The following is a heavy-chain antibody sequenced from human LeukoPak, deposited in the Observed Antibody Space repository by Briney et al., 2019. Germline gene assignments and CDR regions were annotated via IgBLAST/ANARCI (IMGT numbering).Heavy chain of an antibody. CDR1: GGSISSYY. D-gene: IGHD6-13*01. Sequence: SETLSLTCTVSGGSISSYYWSWIRQPPGKGLEWIGYIYYSGSTNYNPSLKSRVTISVDTSKNQFSLKLSSVTAADTAVYYCARYSSSPGKSWFDPWGQGTLVTVSS. CDR3: ARYSSSPGKSWFDP. CDR2: IYYSGST. V-gene: IGHV4-59*01. J-gene: IGHJ5*02.